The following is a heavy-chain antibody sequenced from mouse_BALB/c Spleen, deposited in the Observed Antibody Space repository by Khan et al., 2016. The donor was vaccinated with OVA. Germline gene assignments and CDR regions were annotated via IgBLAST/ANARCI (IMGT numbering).Heavy chain of an antibody. V-gene: IGHV3-2*02. Sequence: EVKLEESGPGLVKPSQSLSLICTVTGYSITSDYAWNWIRQFPGNKLEWMGFISYSGNTKYNPSLKSRISITRDTSKNQFFLQLHSVTTEDTATYYCARVYGGDFDYWGQGTTLTVSS. D-gene: IGHD1-1*01. CDR3: ARVYGGDFDY. CDR1: GYSITSDYA. CDR2: ISYSGNT. J-gene: IGHJ2*01.